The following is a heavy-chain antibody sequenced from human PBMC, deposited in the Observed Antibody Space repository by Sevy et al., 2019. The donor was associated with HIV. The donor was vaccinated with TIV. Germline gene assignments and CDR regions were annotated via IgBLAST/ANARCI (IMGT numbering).Heavy chain of an antibody. CDR3: ARGGGDLDIVVVPAAISLGGFDY. V-gene: IGHV1-69*13. D-gene: IGHD2-2*03. Sequence: ASVKVSCKASGGTFSSYAISWVRQAPGQGLEWMGGIIPIFGTANYAQKFQGRVTITADESTSRAYMELSSLRSEDTAVYYCARGGGDLDIVVVPAAISLGGFDYWGQGTLVTVSS. CDR2: IIPIFGTA. CDR1: GGTFSSYA. J-gene: IGHJ4*02.